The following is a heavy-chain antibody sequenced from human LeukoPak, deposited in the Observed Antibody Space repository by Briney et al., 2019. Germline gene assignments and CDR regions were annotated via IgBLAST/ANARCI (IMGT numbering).Heavy chain of an antibody. CDR1: GYTFTSYD. D-gene: IGHD3-3*01. CDR3: ARGPSHYDFWSGYYSGMTG. CDR2: MNPNSGNT. J-gene: IGHJ4*02. V-gene: IGHV1-8*01. Sequence: ASVKVSCKASGYTFTSYDINWVRQATGQGLEWMGWMNPNSGNTGYAQKFQGRVTMTRNTSIGTAYMELSSLRSEDTAVYYCARGPSHYDFWSGYYSGMTGWGQGTLVTVSS.